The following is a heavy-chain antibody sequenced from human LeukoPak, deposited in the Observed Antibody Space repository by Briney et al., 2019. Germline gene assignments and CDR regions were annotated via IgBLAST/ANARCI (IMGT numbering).Heavy chain of an antibody. J-gene: IGHJ4*02. V-gene: IGHV3-23*01. CDR1: GFTFSSYS. CDR3: ANGDSTGLFDY. CDR2: ISGSGGST. D-gene: IGHD2-8*02. Sequence: PGGSLRLSCAASGFTFSSYSMSWVRQAPGKGLEWVSGISGSGGSTYSADSVKGRFTISRDNSKNTLYLQMNSLRAEDTALYYCANGDSTGLFDYWGQGTLVTVSS.